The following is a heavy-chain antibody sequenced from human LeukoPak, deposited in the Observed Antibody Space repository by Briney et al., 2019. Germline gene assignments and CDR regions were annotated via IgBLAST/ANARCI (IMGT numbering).Heavy chain of an antibody. V-gene: IGHV3-23*01. CDR1: GFTFGIFSKFA. Sequence: PGASLRLSCAGSGFTFGIFSKFAMSWVRQAPGKGLEWVCVISGSGDTTYYADSVRVRFTISRDNSKDTLYLQMNSLRAEDTAVYYCASGRITGWYYFDNWGQGTLVTVSS. J-gene: IGHJ4*02. D-gene: IGHD3-16*01. CDR3: ASGRITGWYYFDN. CDR2: ISGSGDTT.